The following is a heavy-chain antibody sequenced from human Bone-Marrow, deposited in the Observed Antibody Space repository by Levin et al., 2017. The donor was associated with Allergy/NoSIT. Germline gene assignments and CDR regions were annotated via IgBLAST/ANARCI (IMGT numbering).Heavy chain of an antibody. Sequence: SVKVSCKASGGTFSSYAISWVRQAPGQGLEWMGGIIPIFGTANYAQKFQGRVTITADESTSTAYMELSSLRSEDTAVYYCARGLAYCGGDCYNTFDYWGQGTLVTVSS. V-gene: IGHV1-69*13. CDR2: IIPIFGTA. J-gene: IGHJ4*02. CDR3: ARGLAYCGGDCYNTFDY. CDR1: GGTFSSYA. D-gene: IGHD2-21*02.